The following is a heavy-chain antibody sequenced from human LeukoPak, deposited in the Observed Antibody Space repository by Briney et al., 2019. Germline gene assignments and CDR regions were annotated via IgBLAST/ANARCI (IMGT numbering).Heavy chain of an antibody. Sequence: SVKVSCKASGGTFSNYAINWVRQAPGQGLEWMGGIIPIFGTANYPQRFRGRVTITADKSTNTAYMELRSLRSEDTAVYYCARCQGDYDVWSGLINWFDPWGQGTLVTVSS. D-gene: IGHD3-3*01. CDR3: ARCQGDYDVWSGLINWFDP. CDR2: IIPIFGTA. J-gene: IGHJ5*02. CDR1: GGTFSNYA. V-gene: IGHV1-69*06.